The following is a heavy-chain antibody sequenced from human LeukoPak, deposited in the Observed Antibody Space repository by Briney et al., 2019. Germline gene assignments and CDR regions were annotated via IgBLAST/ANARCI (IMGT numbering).Heavy chain of an antibody. V-gene: IGHV1-69*04. CDR1: GGTFSSYA. J-gene: IGHJ6*02. Sequence: SVKVSCKASGGTFSSYATSWVRPAPRQGREWMGRIMPILGIANYAQKFQGRVTITADKSTSTAYMELSSLRSEDTAVYDCASRYVDTAMVRDYYGMDVWGQGTTVTVSS. CDR3: ASRYVDTAMVRDYYGMDV. D-gene: IGHD5-18*01. CDR2: IMPILGIA.